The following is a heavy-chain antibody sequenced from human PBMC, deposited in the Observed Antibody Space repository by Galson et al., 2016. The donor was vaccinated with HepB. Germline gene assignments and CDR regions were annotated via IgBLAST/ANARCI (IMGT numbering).Heavy chain of an antibody. CDR2: INDNGDYT. V-gene: IGHV3-23*01. CDR3: AKERSSYFDY. J-gene: IGHJ4*02. CDR1: GFTFNIYA. Sequence: SLRLSCAASGFTFNIYAMNWVRQAPEKGLEWVSAINDNGDYTYYTDSVKGRFTISRDNSKNTVYLQMNSLRAEDTAVYYCAKERSSYFDYWGQGTLVTVSS. D-gene: IGHD6-6*01.